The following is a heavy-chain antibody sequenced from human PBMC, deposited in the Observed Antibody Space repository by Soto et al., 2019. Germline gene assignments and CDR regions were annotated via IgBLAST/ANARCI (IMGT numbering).Heavy chain of an antibody. CDR3: THSILVVPTTRNAFDL. V-gene: IGHV2-5*02. D-gene: IGHD2-2*01. CDR2: IYWDDDK. CDR1: GVSLSTNGVS. Sequence: QITLKESGPTLVKPTQTLTLTCTFSGVSLSTNGVSVGWIRQPPGKALEWLALIYWDDDKRYSPSLKSRLIITKDTSKNQVVLVMTNMDPLDTATYYCTHSILVVPTTRNAFDLWGQGTMVIVSS. J-gene: IGHJ3*01.